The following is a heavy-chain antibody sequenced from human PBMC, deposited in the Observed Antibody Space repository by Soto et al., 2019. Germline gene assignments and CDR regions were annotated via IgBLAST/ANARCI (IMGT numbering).Heavy chain of an antibody. D-gene: IGHD3-3*01. CDR1: GFTFSSYG. Sequence: GGSLRLSCAASGFTFSSYGMHWVRQAPGKGLERVAVIWYDGSNKYYADSVKGRFTISRDNSKNTLYLQMNSLRAEDTAVYYCARSAYYDFWSGYYTSYNHPYYYYGMDVWGQGTTVPVSS. CDR2: IWYDGSNK. J-gene: IGHJ6*02. V-gene: IGHV3-33*01. CDR3: ARSAYYDFWSGYYTSYNHPYYYYGMDV.